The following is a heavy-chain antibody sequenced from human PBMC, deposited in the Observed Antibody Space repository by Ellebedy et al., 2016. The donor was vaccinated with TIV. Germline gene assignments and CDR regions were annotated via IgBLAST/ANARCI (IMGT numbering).Heavy chain of an antibody. CDR3: ARTSRIYTSWFDP. V-gene: IGHV4-4*02. D-gene: IGHD4-11*01. CDR1: GSSFSDINL. CDR2: IYHSGTT. Sequence: MPSETLSLTCALSGSSFSDINLYSWVRQPPGKGLEWIGEIYHSGTTNYSPSLKSRVTISIDKSKNQFSLTLTSVTAADTAVYYCARTSRIYTSWFDPWGQGTLVTVSS. J-gene: IGHJ5*02.